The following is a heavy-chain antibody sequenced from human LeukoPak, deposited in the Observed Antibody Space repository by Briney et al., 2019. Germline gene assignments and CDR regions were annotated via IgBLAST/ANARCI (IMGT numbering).Heavy chain of an antibody. CDR2: IHHSGTT. D-gene: IGHD3-22*01. J-gene: IGHJ5*02. CDR3: ASSYYDTRGRFDP. V-gene: IGHV4-38-2*02. Sequence: SETLSLTCTVSGYSISNCYYWGWVRQPPGKGLEWIGTIHHSGTTYYSPSLRSRVTTSVDTSKNQFSLSLSSVTAADTAVYYSASSYYDTRGRFDPWGQGTLVTVSS. CDR1: GYSISNCYY.